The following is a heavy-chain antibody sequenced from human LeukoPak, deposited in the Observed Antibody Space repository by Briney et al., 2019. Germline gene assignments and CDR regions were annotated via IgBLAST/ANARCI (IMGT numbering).Heavy chain of an antibody. CDR2: VYHSGST. CDR3: ATDRQEGGSGSYWFDP. J-gene: IGHJ5*02. D-gene: IGHD3-10*01. CDR1: RGSITTYY. V-gene: IGHV4-59*01. Sequence: SETLSLTCTVSRGSITTYYWSWIRQPAGKGLEWIGNVYHSGSTTYNHSLKSRVSMPDDISKNQFSLNLRSVTAADTATYYCATDRQEGGSGSYWFDPWGQGTQVTVSS.